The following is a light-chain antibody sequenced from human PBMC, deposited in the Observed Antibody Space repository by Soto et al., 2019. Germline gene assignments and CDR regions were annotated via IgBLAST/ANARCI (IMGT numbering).Light chain of an antibody. Sequence: EIVLTQSPATLSLSPGERATLSCRASQSVSSYLAWYQQKPGQAPRLLIYDVSNRATGIPDRFSGGGSGTEFTLTISSLQSEDFAVYYCQQYNSWPPITFGQGTRLEIK. CDR1: QSVSSY. V-gene: IGKV3-11*01. CDR3: QQYNSWPPIT. CDR2: DVS. J-gene: IGKJ5*01.